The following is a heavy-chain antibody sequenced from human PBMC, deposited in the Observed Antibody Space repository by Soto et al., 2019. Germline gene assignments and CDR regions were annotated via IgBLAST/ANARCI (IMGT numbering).Heavy chain of an antibody. CDR2: INVSGDT. Sequence: QVQLQQWGAGLLKPSETLSLTCAVSGGSFSGYQWTWIRQTPERGLEWIGEINVSGDTKYNPSLKSRGTILADTAKKQISLRPSSVTAADTAVYYCARGLILWFGELSRRGGYYYYMDVWGKGTTVTVSS. CDR3: ARGLILWFGELSRRGGYYYYMDV. J-gene: IGHJ6*03. D-gene: IGHD3-10*01. CDR1: GGSFSGYQ. V-gene: IGHV4-34*02.